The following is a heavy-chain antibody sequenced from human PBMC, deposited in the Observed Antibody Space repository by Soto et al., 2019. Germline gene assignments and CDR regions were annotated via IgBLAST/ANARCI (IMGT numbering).Heavy chain of an antibody. D-gene: IGHD5-12*01. CDR1: GFTFGDYA. V-gene: IGHV3-49*05. CDR2: IRSKAYGGTP. J-gene: IGHJ4*02. Sequence: EVQLVESGGALVKPGRSLRLSCTASGFTFGDYAMSWFRQAPGKGLEWVGFIRSKAYGGTPEYAASVKGRFTISRDDSKSTAYLQMNSLKTEDTAVYYCTVVATTFEYWGQGTLVTVSS. CDR3: TVVATTFEY.